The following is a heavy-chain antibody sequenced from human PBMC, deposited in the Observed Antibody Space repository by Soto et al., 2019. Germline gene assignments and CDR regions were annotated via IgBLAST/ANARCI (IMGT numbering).Heavy chain of an antibody. Sequence: PGGSLRLSCAASGFTVSSNYMSWVRQAPGKGLEWVSVIYSGGSTYYADSVKGRFTISRDNSKNTLYLQMNSLRAEDTAVYYCAKEHSSSRSPSRYYYYYGMDVWGQGTTVTVSS. CDR2: IYSGGST. D-gene: IGHD6-13*01. CDR3: AKEHSSSRSPSRYYYYYGMDV. V-gene: IGHV3-53*05. CDR1: GFTVSSNY. J-gene: IGHJ6*02.